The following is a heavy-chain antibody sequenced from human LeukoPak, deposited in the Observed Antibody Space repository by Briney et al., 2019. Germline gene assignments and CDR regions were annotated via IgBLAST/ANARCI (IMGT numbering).Heavy chain of an antibody. V-gene: IGHV4-61*02. CDR2: ISSSGST. J-gene: IGHJ3*01. CDR1: GGSISSGSYY. Sequence: SETLSLTCTVSGGSISSGSYYWTWIRQPAGKGLEWIGRISSSGSTNYNASLKSRVTTSVDTSKNQFSLKLSSVTAADTAFYYCAREGDYYGSGSFLDAFDVWGQGTMVTVSS. D-gene: IGHD3-10*01. CDR3: AREGDYYGSGSFLDAFDV.